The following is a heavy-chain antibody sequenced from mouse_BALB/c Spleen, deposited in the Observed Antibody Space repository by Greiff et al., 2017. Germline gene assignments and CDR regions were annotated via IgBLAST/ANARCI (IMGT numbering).Heavy chain of an antibody. CDR3: TGDGYFYAMDY. CDR1: GYTFTSYY. D-gene: IGHD2-3*01. J-gene: IGHJ4*01. V-gene: IGHV1S81*02. CDR2: INPSNGGT. Sequence: VQLQQPGAELVKPGASVKLSCKASGYTFTSYYMYWVKQRPGQGLEWIGGINPSNGGTNVNEKFKSKATLTVDKSSSTAYMQLSSLTSEDSAVYYCTGDGYFYAMDYWGQGTSVTVSS.